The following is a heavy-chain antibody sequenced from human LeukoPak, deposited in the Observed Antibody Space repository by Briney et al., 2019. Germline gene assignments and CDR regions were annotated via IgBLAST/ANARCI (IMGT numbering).Heavy chain of an antibody. CDR1: TYTFTNYY. Sequence: ASVKVSCKASTYTFTNYYIHWVRQAPVPGREWMGLINPSSGYTTYAQKSQGRVTMTRDTPTSTVYMELNSLRSEDTAVYYCVFPGGDYVYFDYWGLGTLVTVSS. V-gene: IGHV1-46*01. D-gene: IGHD4-17*01. CDR3: VFPGGDYVYFDY. CDR2: INPSSGYT. J-gene: IGHJ4*02.